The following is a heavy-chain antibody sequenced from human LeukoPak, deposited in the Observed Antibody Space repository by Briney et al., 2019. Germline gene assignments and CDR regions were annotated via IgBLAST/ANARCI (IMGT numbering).Heavy chain of an antibody. V-gene: IGHV4-59*01. CDR3: ARALAGGDWHFDI. D-gene: IGHD2-21*01. CDR1: GGSISFYY. CDR2: IHYSGST. Sequence: SETLSLTCTVSGGSISFYYWTWIRQPPGKGLEWIGYIHYSGSTDYNPSLKSRVTMSVDTSKNRFSLNLRSVTAADTAVYYCARALAGGDWHFDIWGRGTLATVSS. J-gene: IGHJ2*01.